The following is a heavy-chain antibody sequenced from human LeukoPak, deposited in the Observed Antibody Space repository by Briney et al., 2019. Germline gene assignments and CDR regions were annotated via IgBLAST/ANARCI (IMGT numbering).Heavy chain of an antibody. D-gene: IGHD3-10*01. J-gene: IGHJ6*03. Sequence: PGGSLRLSCAASGFTVSSNYMSWVRQAPGKGLEWVSVIYSGGSTYYADSVKGRFTISRDNSKNTLYLQMNSLRAEDTAVYYCARENYYGSGSYSYYMDVWGKGTTVTISS. V-gene: IGHV3-66*01. CDR2: IYSGGST. CDR3: ARENYYGSGSYSYYMDV. CDR1: GFTVSSNY.